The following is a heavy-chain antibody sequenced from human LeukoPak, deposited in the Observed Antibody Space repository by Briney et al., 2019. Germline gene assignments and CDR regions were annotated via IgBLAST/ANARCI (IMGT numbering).Heavy chain of an antibody. CDR2: ISAYNGNT. D-gene: IGHD3-10*01. J-gene: IGHJ4*02. V-gene: IGHV1-18*01. CDR1: GYTFTSYG. CDR3: ARKDYGSGSYYYFDY. Sequence: GASVKVSCKASGYTFTSYGISWVRQAPGQGLEWMGWISAYNGNTNYAQKLQGRVTMTTDTSTSTAYMELRSLRSGDTAVYYCARKDYGSGSYYYFDYWGQGTLVTVSS.